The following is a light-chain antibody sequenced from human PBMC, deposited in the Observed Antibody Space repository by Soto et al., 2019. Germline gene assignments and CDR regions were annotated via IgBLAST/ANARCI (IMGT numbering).Light chain of an antibody. V-gene: IGLV2-23*01. Sequence: QSALTQPASVSGSPGQSITISCTGTSSDVGSYNLVSWYQQRPGKAPKLMIYEATKRPSGVSGRFSGSKSGNTASLTISGLQAEDEADYYCCSYAGSSTFYVFGTGTKVTVL. CDR2: EAT. CDR3: CSYAGSSTFYV. CDR1: SSDVGSYNL. J-gene: IGLJ1*01.